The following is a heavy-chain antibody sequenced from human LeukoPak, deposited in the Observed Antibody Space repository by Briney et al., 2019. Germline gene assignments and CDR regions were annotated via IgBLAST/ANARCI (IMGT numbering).Heavy chain of an antibody. CDR2: INHSGST. V-gene: IGHV4-34*01. Sequence: SETLSLTCTVSGGSISSYYWSWIRQPPGKGLEWIGEINHSGSTNYNPSLKSRVTISVDTSKNQFSLKLSSVTAADTAVYYCARGVEMATIMMFYWGQGTLVTVSS. D-gene: IGHD5-24*01. CDR3: ARGVEMATIMMFY. CDR1: GGSISSYY. J-gene: IGHJ4*02.